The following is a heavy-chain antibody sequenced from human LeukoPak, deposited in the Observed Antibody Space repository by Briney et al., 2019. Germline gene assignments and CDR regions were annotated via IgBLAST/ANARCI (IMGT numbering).Heavy chain of an antibody. J-gene: IGHJ4*02. CDR2: IKSKSDGGTT. Sequence: PGGSLRLSWTDSGFSFRRDGMSWVRQAPRKGLEWVGRIKSKSDGGTTDYAAPVKGRFTISRDDSKNTLYLQMSSLKTEDTAVYYCTTEFTWGQGTLVAVSS. CDR1: GFSFRRDG. V-gene: IGHV3-15*01. D-gene: IGHD3-10*01. CDR3: TTEFT.